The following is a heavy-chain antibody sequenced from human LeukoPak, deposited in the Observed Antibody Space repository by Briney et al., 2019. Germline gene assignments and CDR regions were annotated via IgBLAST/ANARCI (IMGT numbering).Heavy chain of an antibody. CDR1: GGTFSSYA. CDR3: ARAGFTIFGVASRFDP. V-gene: IGHV1-69*05. CDR2: IIPIFGTA. D-gene: IGHD3-3*01. J-gene: IGHJ5*02. Sequence: ASVKVSCKASGGTFSSYATSWVRQAPGQGLEWMGGIIPIFGTANYARKFQGRVTITTDESTSTAYMELSSLRSEDTAVYYCARAGFTIFGVASRFDPWGQGTLVTVSS.